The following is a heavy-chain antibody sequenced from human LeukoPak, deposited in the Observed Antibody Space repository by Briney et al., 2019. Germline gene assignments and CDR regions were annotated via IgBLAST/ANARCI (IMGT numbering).Heavy chain of an antibody. Sequence: GGSLRLSCAASGFTFSSYGMRWVRQAPGKGLEWVAVIWYDGSNKYYADSVKGRFTISRDNSKNTLYLQMNSLRAEDTAVYYCAKDGRSQWLVLNYWGQGTLVTVSS. D-gene: IGHD6-19*01. CDR3: AKDGRSQWLVLNY. CDR2: IWYDGSNK. CDR1: GFTFSSYG. J-gene: IGHJ4*02. V-gene: IGHV3-33*06.